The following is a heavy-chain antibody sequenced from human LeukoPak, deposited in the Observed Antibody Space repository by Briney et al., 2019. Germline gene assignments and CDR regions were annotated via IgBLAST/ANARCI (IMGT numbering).Heavy chain of an antibody. CDR1: GGSISSGGYS. D-gene: IGHD2-2*01. Sequence: SQTLSLTCAVSGGSISSGGYSWSWIRQPPGKGLEWIGYIYHSGSTYYNPSLKSRVTISVDRSKNQFSLKLSSVTAADTAVYFCARDEGSSYPFDYWGQGTLVTVSS. V-gene: IGHV4-30-2*01. CDR3: ARDEGSSYPFDY. CDR2: IYHSGST. J-gene: IGHJ4*02.